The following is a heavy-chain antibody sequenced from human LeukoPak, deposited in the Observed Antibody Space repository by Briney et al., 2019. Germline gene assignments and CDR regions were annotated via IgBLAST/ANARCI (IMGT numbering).Heavy chain of an antibody. D-gene: IGHD3-22*01. CDR1: GGSLSSYY. CDR2: IYYSGST. CDR3: ARGHSREGPDAFDI. V-gene: IGHV4-59*01. Sequence: PSETLSLTCTVSGGSLSSYYWSWIRQPPGKGLEWIGYIYYSGSTNYNPSLKSRVTISVDTSKNQFSLKLSSVTAADTAVYYCARGHSREGPDAFDIWGQGTMVTVSS. J-gene: IGHJ3*02.